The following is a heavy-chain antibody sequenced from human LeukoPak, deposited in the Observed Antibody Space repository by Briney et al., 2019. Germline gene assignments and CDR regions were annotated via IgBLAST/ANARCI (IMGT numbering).Heavy chain of an antibody. D-gene: IGHD6-25*01. CDR3: ANYMQRGPFDY. J-gene: IGHJ4*02. V-gene: IGHV3-23*01. Sequence: PGGSLRLSCAASGFTFSSYAMSWVRQAPGKGLEWVSGISGSGRSAFYADSVKGRFTISRDNSKNTLYLQMNSLRAEDTAVYYCANYMQRGPFDYWGQGTLVAVSS. CDR1: GFTFSSYA. CDR2: ISGSGRSA.